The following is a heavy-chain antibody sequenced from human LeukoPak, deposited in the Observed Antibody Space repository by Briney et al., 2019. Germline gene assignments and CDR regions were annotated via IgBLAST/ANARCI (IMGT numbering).Heavy chain of an antibody. CDR2: INWNSGSI. Sequence: GGSLRLSCAASGFTFSNYWMSWVRQAPGKGLEWVSGINWNSGSIDYADSVKGRFTISRDNAKNSLYLQMNSLRAEDTALYYCAKDRSTSRYYYYGMDVWGQGTTVTVSS. V-gene: IGHV3-9*01. J-gene: IGHJ6*02. CDR3: AKDRSTSRYYYYGMDV. D-gene: IGHD2-2*01. CDR1: GFTFSNYW.